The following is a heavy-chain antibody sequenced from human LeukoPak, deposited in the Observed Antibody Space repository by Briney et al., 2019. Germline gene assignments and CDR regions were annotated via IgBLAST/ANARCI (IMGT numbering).Heavy chain of an antibody. CDR3: ARDVGITVADSFDP. V-gene: IGHV1-18*01. J-gene: IGHJ5*02. Sequence: ASVKVSCKASGYSSTNYGISWVRQAPGQGLEWMGWIHTYRGNTNYARKFQGRVTMTTDTSTSTVYMEVRGLRSDDTAMYYCARDVGITVADSFDPWGQGTLVTVSS. CDR1: GYSSTNYG. CDR2: IHTYRGNT. D-gene: IGHD6-13*01.